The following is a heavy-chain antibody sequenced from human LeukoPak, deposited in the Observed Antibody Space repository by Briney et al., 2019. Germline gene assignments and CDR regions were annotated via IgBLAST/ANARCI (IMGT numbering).Heavy chain of an antibody. CDR1: GYTFTSYG. Sequence: GASVKVSCKASGYTFTSYGISWVRQAPGQGLEWMGWISAYNGNTNYAQKLQGRVTMTTDTSTSTAYMELRSLRSDDTAVYYCARGKFYYDNSGYYYPFDYWGLGTLITVSS. D-gene: IGHD3-22*01. V-gene: IGHV1-18*01. CDR3: ARGKFYYDNSGYYYPFDY. CDR2: ISAYNGNT. J-gene: IGHJ4*02.